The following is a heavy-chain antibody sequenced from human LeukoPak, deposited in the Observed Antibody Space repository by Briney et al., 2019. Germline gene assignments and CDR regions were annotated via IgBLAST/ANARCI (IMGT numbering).Heavy chain of an antibody. CDR1: GYTFTSYD. Sequence: SVKVSCKASGYTFTSYDINWVRQATGQGLEWMGWMNPNSGNTGYAQKFQGRVTMTRNTSISTAYMEMSSLRSEDTAVYYCARGGVVVAATDYYYYGMDVWGQGTTVTVSS. V-gene: IGHV1-8*01. J-gene: IGHJ6*02. D-gene: IGHD2-15*01. CDR3: ARGGVVVAATDYYYYGMDV. CDR2: MNPNSGNT.